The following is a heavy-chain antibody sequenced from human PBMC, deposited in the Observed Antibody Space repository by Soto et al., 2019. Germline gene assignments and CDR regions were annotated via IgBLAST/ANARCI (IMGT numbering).Heavy chain of an antibody. Sequence: SETLSLTCTVSGGSISSYYWSWIRQPPGKGLEWIGYIYYSGSTNYNPSLKSRVTISVDTSKNQFSLKLSSVTAADTAVYYCARESPPPSYYYDSSGYYFAYWGQGTLVTVSS. CDR1: GGSISSYY. J-gene: IGHJ4*02. CDR3: ARESPPPSYYYDSSGYYFAY. CDR2: IYYSGST. D-gene: IGHD3-22*01. V-gene: IGHV4-59*01.